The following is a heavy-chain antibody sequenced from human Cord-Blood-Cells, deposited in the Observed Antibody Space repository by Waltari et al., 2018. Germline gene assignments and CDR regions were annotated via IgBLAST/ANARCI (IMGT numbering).Heavy chain of an antibody. Sequence: QVQLVQSGAEVKKPGSSVKVSCKASGGTFRSYASSWVRQAPGPGLGWMGGIIPIFGTANYAQKFQGRVTITADESTSTAYMELSSLRSEDTAVDYCARALRDIVVVPAAVGWYFDLWGRGTLVTVSS. CDR2: IIPIFGTA. CDR3: ARALRDIVVVPAAVGWYFDL. D-gene: IGHD2-2*01. CDR1: GGTFRSYA. J-gene: IGHJ2*01. V-gene: IGHV1-69*01.